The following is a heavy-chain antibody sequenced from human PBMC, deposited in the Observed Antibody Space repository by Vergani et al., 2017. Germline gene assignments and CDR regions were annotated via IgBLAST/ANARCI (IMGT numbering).Heavy chain of an antibody. D-gene: IGHD2-2*02. CDR1: GGTFSSYT. J-gene: IGHJ5*02. CDR3: ARGYCSSTSCYTIWFDP. CDR2: IIPILGIA. V-gene: IGHV1-69*02. Sequence: QVQLVQSGAEVKKPGSSVKVSCKASGGTFSSYTISWVRQAPGQGLEWMGRIIPILGIANYAQKFQGRVTITANKSTSTAYMELSSLRSEDTAVYYCARGYCSSTSCYTIWFDPWGQGTLVTVSS.